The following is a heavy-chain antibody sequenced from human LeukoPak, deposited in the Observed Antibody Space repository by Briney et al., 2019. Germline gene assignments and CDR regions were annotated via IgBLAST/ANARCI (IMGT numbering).Heavy chain of an antibody. CDR2: ISWNSGSI. J-gene: IGHJ1*01. CDR3: AKDMYSSGSNGEGYLQH. Sequence: GGSLRLSCEASGFTFKDYAMHWVRQAPGKGREWVSGISWNSGSIGYADSVKGRLTISRDNAKNSLYLHINRLRTEDTALYYCAKDMYSSGSNGEGYLQHWGQGTLVTVSS. CDR1: GFTFKDYA. D-gene: IGHD6-19*01. V-gene: IGHV3-9*01.